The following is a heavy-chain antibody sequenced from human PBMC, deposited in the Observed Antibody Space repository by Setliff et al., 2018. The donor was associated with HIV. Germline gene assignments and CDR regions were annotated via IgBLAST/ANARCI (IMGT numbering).Heavy chain of an antibody. V-gene: IGHV3-21*01. J-gene: IGHJ2*01. D-gene: IGHD4-4*01. CDR1: GFTFSSYS. CDR3: ARDYSYVGFDL. CDR2: ISSISSYI. Sequence: GGSLRLSCAASGFTFSSYSMNWVRQAPGKGLEWVSSISSISSYIYYADSVKGRFTISRDNAKNTLYLQMNSLRAEDTAVYYCARDYSYVGFDLWGRGTLVTVSS.